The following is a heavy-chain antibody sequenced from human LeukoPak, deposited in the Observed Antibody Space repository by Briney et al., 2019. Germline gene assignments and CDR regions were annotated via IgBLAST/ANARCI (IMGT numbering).Heavy chain of an antibody. V-gene: IGHV4-30-2*01. D-gene: IGHD3-22*01. CDR3: ARSINRGYYDFDY. CDR1: SASISSGGYS. CDR2: IHHSGST. J-gene: IGHJ4*02. Sequence: PSQTLSLTCAVSSASISSGGYSWSWIRQPPGKGLEWIGDIHHSGSTYYNPSLKSRVTISIDRSENQFSLKLSSVTAADTAVCYCARSINRGYYDFDYWSQGTLVTVSS.